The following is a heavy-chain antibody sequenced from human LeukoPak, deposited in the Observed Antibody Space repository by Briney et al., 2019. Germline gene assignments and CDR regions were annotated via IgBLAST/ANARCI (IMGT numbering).Heavy chain of an antibody. CDR1: GLSFIDAW. CDR3: ARDGYSGYDWGVFGDY. V-gene: IGHV3-20*04. Sequence: GWYLRLYCTLSGLSFIDAWMNWVHQAAGKGLEWVSGINWNGGSIGYADSVKGRFTISRDNAKNSLYLQLNRLRAQHTALYCCARDGYSGYDWGVFGDYWGKGTLVTVSS. D-gene: IGHD5-12*01. J-gene: IGHJ4*02. CDR2: INWNGGSI.